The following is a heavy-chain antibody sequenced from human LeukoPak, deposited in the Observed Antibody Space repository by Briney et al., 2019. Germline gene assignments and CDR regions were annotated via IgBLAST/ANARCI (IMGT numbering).Heavy chain of an antibody. D-gene: IGHD1-26*01. Sequence: GGSLRLSCAASGFTFSTYWMHWVRQAPGKGLEWVSSISRTSSYIYYADSVKGRFTISRDNAKNSLYLQMNSLRAEDTAVYYCARITSGRSTYYFDYWGQGTLVTVSS. CDR2: ISRTSSYI. CDR1: GFTFSTYW. V-gene: IGHV3-21*01. CDR3: ARITSGRSTYYFDY. J-gene: IGHJ4*02.